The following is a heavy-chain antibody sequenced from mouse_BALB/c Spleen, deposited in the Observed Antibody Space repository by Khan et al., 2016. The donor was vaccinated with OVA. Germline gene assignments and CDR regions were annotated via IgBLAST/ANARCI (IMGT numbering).Heavy chain of an antibody. V-gene: IGHV3-8*02. Sequence: EVQLQESGPSLVKPSQTLSLTCSVTGDSITSGYWSWIRKFPGNKLEYMGYMIYTGYTDYNPSLKSRIAITRHTSKNQYYLQLNSMTAEDTATSYCARSTYRYAFAYWGQGTLVTVSA. CDR1: GDSITSGY. J-gene: IGHJ3*01. CDR3: ARSTYRYAFAY. CDR2: MIYTGYT. D-gene: IGHD2-14*01.